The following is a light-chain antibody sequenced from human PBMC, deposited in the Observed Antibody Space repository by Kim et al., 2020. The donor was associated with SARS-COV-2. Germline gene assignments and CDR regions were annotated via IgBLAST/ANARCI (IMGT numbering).Light chain of an antibody. CDR2: YDS. Sequence: APGKTARINCVGNNIGSKSVQWYQQKPGQAPVLVIYYDSDRPSGIPERFSGSNSGNTATLTISRVEAGDEADYYCQVWDSSSDHPVFGGGTKLTVL. J-gene: IGLJ3*02. CDR3: QVWDSSSDHPV. CDR1: NIGSKS. V-gene: IGLV3-21*04.